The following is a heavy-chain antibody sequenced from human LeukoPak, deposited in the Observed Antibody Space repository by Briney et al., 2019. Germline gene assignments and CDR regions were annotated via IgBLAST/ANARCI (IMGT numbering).Heavy chain of an antibody. D-gene: IGHD3-10*01. V-gene: IGHV3-23*01. CDR1: GFTFSTYA. J-gene: IGHJ4*02. CDR3: AKGSSPSRPYYFDN. CDR2: ISNSGSST. Sequence: QSGGSLRLSCAASGFTFSTYAMSWVRQAPGKGLEWVSAISNSGSSTYYADYVKGRFTISRDSSKNTVYWQMNSLRADYTAVYYCAKGSSPSRPYYFDNWGQGTLVTVSS.